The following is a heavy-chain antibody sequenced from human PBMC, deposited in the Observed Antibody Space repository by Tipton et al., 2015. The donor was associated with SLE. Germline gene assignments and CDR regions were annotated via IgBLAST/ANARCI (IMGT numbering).Heavy chain of an antibody. D-gene: IGHD3-10*01. CDR3: AADYPSGSYRFDY. CDR2: IYDSGST. J-gene: IGHJ4*02. V-gene: IGHV4-59*12. CDR1: GGSTNSYY. Sequence: TLSLTCTVSGGSTNSYYWTWIRQPPGKGLEWIGRIYDSGSTNYNPSLKSRVTISQDTSKNQFSLKLTSMTAADTAVYYCAADYPSGSYRFDYWGQGTLVSVSS.